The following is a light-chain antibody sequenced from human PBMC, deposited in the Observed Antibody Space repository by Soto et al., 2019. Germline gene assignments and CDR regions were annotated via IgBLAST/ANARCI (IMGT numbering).Light chain of an antibody. CDR1: SSNIGSNY. J-gene: IGLJ1*01. CDR3: AAWDDSLSGGV. V-gene: IGLV1-47*01. CDR2: RNN. Sequence: QSVLTQPPSASGTPGQRVTISCSGSSSNIGSNYVYWYQQLPGTAPKPLIYRNNQRPSGVPGRFSGSKSGTSASLAIRGLRSEDEADYYCAAWDDSLSGGVFGTGTKAPS.